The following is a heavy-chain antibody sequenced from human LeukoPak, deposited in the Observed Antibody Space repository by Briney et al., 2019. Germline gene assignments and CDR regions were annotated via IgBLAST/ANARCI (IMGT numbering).Heavy chain of an antibody. CDR2: ISSSSSYI. Sequence: GGSLRLSCAASGFTFSSYSMNWVRQAPGKGLEWVSSISSSSSYIYYVDSVKGRFTISRDNAKNSLYLQMNSLRAEDTAVYYCARDRLWRLDYWGQGTLVTVSS. V-gene: IGHV3-21*01. D-gene: IGHD2-21*01. CDR3: ARDRLWRLDY. CDR1: GFTFSSYS. J-gene: IGHJ4*02.